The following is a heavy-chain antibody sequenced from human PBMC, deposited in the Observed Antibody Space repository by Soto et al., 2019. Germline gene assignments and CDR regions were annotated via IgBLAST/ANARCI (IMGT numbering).Heavy chain of an antibody. CDR3: AKPPYDEEYFQH. CDR1: GFTFSSYA. J-gene: IGHJ1*01. V-gene: IGHV3-23*01. D-gene: IGHD3-3*01. CDR2: ISKNGGST. Sequence: GGSLRLSCAASGFTFSSYAISWVRQAQGKGLEWVSAISKNGGSTYYADSVKGRFTISRDNSKNTLYLQMNSLRAEDTAVYYCAKPPYDEEYFQHWGQGALVTVSS.